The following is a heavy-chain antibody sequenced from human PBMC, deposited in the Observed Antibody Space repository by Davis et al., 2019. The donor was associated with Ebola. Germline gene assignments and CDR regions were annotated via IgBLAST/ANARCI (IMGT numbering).Heavy chain of an antibody. CDR3: ARVLVPGRWFDP. V-gene: IGHV4-30-2*01. CDR2: INHSGST. CDR1: GGSISSGGYS. D-gene: IGHD2-2*01. Sequence: PSETLSLTCAVSGGSISSGGYSWSWIRQPPGKGLEWIGYINHSGSTYYNPSLKSRVTITVDRSKNQFSLKLSSVTAADTAVYYCARVLVPGRWFDPWGQGTLVTVSS. J-gene: IGHJ5*02.